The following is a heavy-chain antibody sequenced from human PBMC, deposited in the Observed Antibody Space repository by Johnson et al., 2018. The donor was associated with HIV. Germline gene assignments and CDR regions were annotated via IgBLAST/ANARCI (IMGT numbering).Heavy chain of an antibody. D-gene: IGHD3-22*01. V-gene: IGHV3-53*01. Sequence: VQLVESGGGLIQPGGSLRLSCAASGFTVSSNYMTWVRQAPGKGLEWVSGISWNSDTIRYADSVKGRFTISRDSSKNTLYLQMNSLRAEDTALYYCARGFVRITMILVADAFDIWGQGTMVT. CDR1: GFTVSSNY. CDR2: SWNSDTI. J-gene: IGHJ3*02. CDR3: ARGFVRITMILVADAFDI.